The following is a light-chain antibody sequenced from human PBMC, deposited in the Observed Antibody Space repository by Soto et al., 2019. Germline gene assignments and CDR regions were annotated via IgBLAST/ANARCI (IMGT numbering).Light chain of an antibody. Sequence: QSALTQPASVSGSPGQSITISCTGTSSDVGSYNLVSWYQQHPGKAPKVMIYEGSKRPSGVSNRFSGSKSGNTASLTISWLQADDEADYYCCSYAGPWVFGGGTKLIVL. V-gene: IGLV2-23*01. CDR2: EGS. J-gene: IGLJ3*02. CDR1: SSDVGSYNL. CDR3: CSYAGPWV.